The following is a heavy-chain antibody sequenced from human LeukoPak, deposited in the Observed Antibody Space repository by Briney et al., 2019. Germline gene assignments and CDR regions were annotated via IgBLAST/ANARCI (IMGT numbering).Heavy chain of an antibody. CDR3: ARQSIAVRGADY. J-gene: IGHJ4*02. CDR1: GGSIGSGDYY. CDR2: IYYSGST. D-gene: IGHD6-19*01. Sequence: ASQTLSLTCTVSGGSIGSGDYYWSWIRQPPGKGLEWIGYIYYSGSTNYNPSLKSRVTISVDTSKNQFSLKLSSVTAADTAVYYCARQSIAVRGADYWGQGTLVTVSS. V-gene: IGHV4-61*08.